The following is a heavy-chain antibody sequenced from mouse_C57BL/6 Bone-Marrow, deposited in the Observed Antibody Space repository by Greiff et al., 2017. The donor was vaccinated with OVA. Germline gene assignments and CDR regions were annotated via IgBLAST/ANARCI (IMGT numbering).Heavy chain of an antibody. D-gene: IGHD4-1*01. CDR1: GFSFTSYG. V-gene: IGHV2-2*01. CDR2: IWSGGST. CDR3: ARGTQLTGTKAMDY. J-gene: IGHJ4*01. Sequence: VQLVESGPGLVQPSQSLSITCTVSGFSFTSYGVHWVRQSPGKGLEWLGVIWSGGSTDYNAAFISRLSISKDNSTSQVFFKMNSLQADDTAIYYCARGTQLTGTKAMDYWGQGTSVTVSS.